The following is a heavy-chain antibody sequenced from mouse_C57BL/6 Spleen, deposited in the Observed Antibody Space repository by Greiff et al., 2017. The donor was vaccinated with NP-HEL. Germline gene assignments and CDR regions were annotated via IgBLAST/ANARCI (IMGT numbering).Heavy chain of an antibody. CDR1: GFTFSDYG. J-gene: IGHJ3*01. CDR3: ARTNWEGFAY. D-gene: IGHD4-1*02. V-gene: IGHV5-17*01. Sequence: EVNVVESGGGLVKPGGSLKLSCAASGFTFSDYGMHWVRQAPEKGLEWVAYISSGSSTIYYADTVKGRFTISRDNAKNTLFLQMTSLRSEDTAMYYCARTNWEGFAYWGQGTLVTVSA. CDR2: ISSGSSTI.